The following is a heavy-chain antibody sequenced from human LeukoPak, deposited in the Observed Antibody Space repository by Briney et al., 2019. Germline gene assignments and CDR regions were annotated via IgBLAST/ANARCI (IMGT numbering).Heavy chain of an antibody. CDR2: ISSSSSYI. D-gene: IGHD3-10*01. CDR1: GFTFSSYS. CDR3: ARVSGPGMNEYYHL. V-gene: IGHV3-21*01. Sequence: GGSLRLSCAASGFTFSSYSMNWVRQAPGKGLEWVSSISSSSSYIYYADSVKGRFTISRDNAKNTLFLQMDSLRAEDTAVYYCARVSGPGMNEYYHLWGQGTLVTVSS. J-gene: IGHJ1*01.